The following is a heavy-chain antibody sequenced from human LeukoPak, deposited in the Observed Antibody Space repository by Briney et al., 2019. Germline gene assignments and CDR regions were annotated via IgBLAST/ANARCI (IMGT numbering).Heavy chain of an antibody. CDR1: GFTFSSYS. CDR3: ARDWGVDY. V-gene: IGHV3-21*01. D-gene: IGHD3-16*01. Sequence: GGSLRLSCAAPGFTFSSYSMNWVRQAPGKGLEWVSSISSSSSYIYYADSVKGRFTISRDNAKNSLYLQMNSLRAEDTAVYYCARDWGVDYWGQGTLVTVSS. CDR2: ISSSSSYI. J-gene: IGHJ4*02.